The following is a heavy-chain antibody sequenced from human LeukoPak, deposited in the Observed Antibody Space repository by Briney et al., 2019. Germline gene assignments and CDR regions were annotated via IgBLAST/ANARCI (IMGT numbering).Heavy chain of an antibody. Sequence: PSETLSLTCTVSGGSISSGGYYWSWIRQHPGKGLEWIGYIYYSGSTYYNPSLKSRVTISVDTSKNQFSLKLSSVTAADTAVYYCARAMSYYDSSGYAGFDYWDQGTLVTVSS. CDR3: ARAMSYYDSSGYAGFDY. CDR2: IYYSGST. V-gene: IGHV4-31*03. D-gene: IGHD3-22*01. CDR1: GGSISSGGYY. J-gene: IGHJ4*02.